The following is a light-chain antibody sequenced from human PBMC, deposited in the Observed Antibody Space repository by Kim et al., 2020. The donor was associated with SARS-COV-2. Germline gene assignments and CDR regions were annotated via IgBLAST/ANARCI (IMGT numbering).Light chain of an antibody. CDR1: QSISSY. CDR2: AAT. V-gene: IGKV1-39*01. Sequence: DIQMTQSPSSLSPSVGDTVTITCRASQSISSYLNWYQQKPGKAPKLLIYAATSLQSGVPSRFSGSGSGTDFTLTISSLQPEDFASYYCQQSYSTPQTFGQGTKVDIK. CDR3: QQSYSTPQT. J-gene: IGKJ1*01.